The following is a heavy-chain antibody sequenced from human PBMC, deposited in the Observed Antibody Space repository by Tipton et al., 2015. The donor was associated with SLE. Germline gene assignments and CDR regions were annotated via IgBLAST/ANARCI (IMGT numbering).Heavy chain of an antibody. CDR1: GGSISSTTFY. D-gene: IGHD2-2*01. CDR3: ARAYCSGSSCQRAECFQH. V-gene: IGHV4-39*07. CDR2: IYYGGST. Sequence: TLSLTCTVSGGSISSTTFYWGWIRQPPGKGLEWIGSIYYGGSTYYSPSLKSPVTISVDTSKNQFSLKVTSVTAAATAVYYCARAYCSGSSCQRAECFQHWGEGTLVTVSS. J-gene: IGHJ1*01.